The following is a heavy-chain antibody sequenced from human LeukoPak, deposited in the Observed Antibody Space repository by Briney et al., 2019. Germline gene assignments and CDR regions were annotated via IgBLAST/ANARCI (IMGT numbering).Heavy chain of an antibody. D-gene: IGHD7-27*01. V-gene: IGHV1-8*02. J-gene: IGHJ4*02. CDR3: ARGPPNWGFDY. Sequence: GASVKVSCKASGYTFTSYGISWVRQAPGQGLEWMGWMSPNSGNTGYAQKFQGRVTMTRNTSISTAYVELSSLRSEDTAVYYCARGPPNWGFDYWGQGTLVTVSS. CDR2: MSPNSGNT. CDR1: GYTFTSYG.